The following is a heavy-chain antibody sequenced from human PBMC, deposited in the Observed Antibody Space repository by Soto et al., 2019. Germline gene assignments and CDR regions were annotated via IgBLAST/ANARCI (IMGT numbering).Heavy chain of an antibody. CDR2: IIPIFGTA. J-gene: IGHJ6*02. CDR3: ARGHTRGLVPTHNGEAYSYGMDV. Sequence: GASVKVSCKASGGTFSSYAISWVRQAPGQGLEWMGGIIPIFGTANYAQKFQGRVTITADESTSTAYMELSSLRSEDTAVYYCARGHTRGLVPTHNGEAYSYGMDVWGQGTTVTV. D-gene: IGHD2-2*01. CDR1: GGTFSSYA. V-gene: IGHV1-69*13.